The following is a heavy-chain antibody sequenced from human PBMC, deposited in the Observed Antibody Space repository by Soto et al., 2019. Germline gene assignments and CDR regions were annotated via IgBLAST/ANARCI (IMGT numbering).Heavy chain of an antibody. CDR3: ARGGGTLLAPRP. D-gene: IGHD3-10*01. J-gene: IGHJ5*02. CDR1: GYTFTGYF. CDR2: INPNSGAT. Sequence: QVQLVQSGAEVKKPGASVKVSCKASGYTFTGYFMHWVRQAPGQGLEWMGWINPNSGATKEAQKFQGRVTLTRDTSTNTAYMELSMLRSDATAIYFCARGGGTLLAPRPWGQGTLVTVSS. V-gene: IGHV1-2*02.